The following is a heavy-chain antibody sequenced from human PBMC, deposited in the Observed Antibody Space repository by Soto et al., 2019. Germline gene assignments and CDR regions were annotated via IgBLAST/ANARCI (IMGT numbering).Heavy chain of an antibody. CDR2: INTCSGMT. J-gene: IGHJ4*02. V-gene: IGHV1-18*01. D-gene: IGHD5-12*01. CDR3: AKSPRGEMATD. Sequence: QVQLVQSGGEVKKPGASVTVSCKASGYTFINYHITWVRQAPGQRLVWMAWINTCSGMTDYAQKFRGRVTMTRDTPASPASMELRNLGSDDTAVYFCAKSPRGEMATDWGQGNLVTVSS. CDR1: GYTFINYH.